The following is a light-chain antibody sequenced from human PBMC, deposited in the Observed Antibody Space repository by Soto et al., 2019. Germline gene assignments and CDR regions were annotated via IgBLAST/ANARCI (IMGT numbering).Light chain of an antibody. Sequence: VMTQSPATLSVSPGEGATLSCRPSQRVXSHFYWFEQQPGQPTRILIXGPPTRATGIPARFIGSGSGKAFTLTISSLQSDEVGVYYCQQYNERPPWTFGQGTKVDIK. V-gene: IGKV3-15*01. J-gene: IGKJ1*01. CDR2: GPP. CDR1: QRVXSH. CDR3: QQYNERPPWT.